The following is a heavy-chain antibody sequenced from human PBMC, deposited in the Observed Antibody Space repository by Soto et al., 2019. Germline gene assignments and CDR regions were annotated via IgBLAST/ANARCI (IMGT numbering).Heavy chain of an antibody. V-gene: IGHV4-61*01. CDR1: GVSVSSGSYY. CDR3: AGDPGTGGEDAFDI. CDR2: FHYSGST. D-gene: IGHD3-16*01. Sequence: QVHLQESGPGLVKPSETLSLTCTVSGVSVSSGSYYWSWIRQPPGMGLQWIGYFHYSGSTNYNPSLKSRVTMSVDTSKNQFSLTLSSVIAADSAVYYCAGDPGTGGEDAFDIWGQGTMVTVSS. J-gene: IGHJ3*02.